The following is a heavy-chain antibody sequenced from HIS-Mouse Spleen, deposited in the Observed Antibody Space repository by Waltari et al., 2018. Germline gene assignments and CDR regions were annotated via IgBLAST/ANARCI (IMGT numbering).Heavy chain of an antibody. D-gene: IGHD3-10*01. Sequence: QVQLVESGGGVVQPGRSLRLSCAASGFPFSSYGLHWVRQAPGKGLEWVAVIWYDGSNKYYADSVKGRFTISRDNSKNTLYLQMNSLRAEDTAVYYCAKERDYGSGSYFDYWGQGTLVTVSS. J-gene: IGHJ4*02. V-gene: IGHV3-33*06. CDR2: IWYDGSNK. CDR3: AKERDYGSGSYFDY. CDR1: GFPFSSYG.